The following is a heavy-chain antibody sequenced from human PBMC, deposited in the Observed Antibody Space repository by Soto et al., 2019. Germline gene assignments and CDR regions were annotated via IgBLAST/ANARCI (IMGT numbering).Heavy chain of an antibody. CDR3: ARTYYHDGGAYFYDY. V-gene: IGHV4-31*03. D-gene: IGHD3-22*01. J-gene: IGHJ4*02. Sequence: TLSLTCTVSGGSISSGGYYWSWIRQHPGKGLEWVGYIYYSGSTYYNPSLKSRVTISVDTSKNQFSLKLSSVTAADTAVYYCARTYYHDGGAYFYDYWGQGTLVTVSS. CDR1: GGSISSGGYY. CDR2: IYYSGST.